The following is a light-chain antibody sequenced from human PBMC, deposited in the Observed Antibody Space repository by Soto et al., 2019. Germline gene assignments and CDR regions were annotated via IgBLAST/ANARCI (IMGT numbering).Light chain of an antibody. CDR1: SSDVGSYNL. J-gene: IGLJ1*01. V-gene: IGLV2-23*02. CDR3: CSYAGSATYV. CDR2: EVF. Sequence: QSVLTQPASVSGSPGQSITISCTGPSSDVGSYNLVSWYQQYPGKAPKLIIFEVFKRPSGVSHRFSGSKSGNTASLTISGLQAEDEANYYCCSYAGSATYVFGGGIKVTVL.